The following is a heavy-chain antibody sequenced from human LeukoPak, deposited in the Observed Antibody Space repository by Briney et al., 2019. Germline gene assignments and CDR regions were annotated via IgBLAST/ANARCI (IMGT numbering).Heavy chain of an antibody. J-gene: IGHJ4*02. CDR2: ISGSGGST. V-gene: IGHV3-23*01. Sequence: QTGGSLRLSCAASGFTFSSYAMSWVRQAPGKGLEWVSAISGSGGSTYYADSVKGRFTISRDNSKNTLYLQMNSLRAEDTAVYYCAKEGDGAWSGYPYYFDYWGQGTLVTVSS. CDR3: AKEGDGAWSGYPYYFDY. D-gene: IGHD3-3*01. CDR1: GFTFSSYA.